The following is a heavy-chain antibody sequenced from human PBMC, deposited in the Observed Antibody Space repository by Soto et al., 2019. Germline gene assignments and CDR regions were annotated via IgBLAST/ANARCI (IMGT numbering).Heavy chain of an antibody. Sequence: QEQLVQSGPEVKKPGSSVKVSCKDSGGLFSSFAISWVRQAPGEGLEWLGGIIPVFGTTNYAEKFQGRVTIAAGESTNPAYMELTSLTSGDTAIYYCARGGGPYVWFNEFWGQGPLVTVSA. CDR1: GGLFSSFA. D-gene: IGHD3-16*01. J-gene: IGHJ1*01. V-gene: IGHV1-69*01. CDR3: ARGGGPYVWFNEF. CDR2: IIPVFGTT.